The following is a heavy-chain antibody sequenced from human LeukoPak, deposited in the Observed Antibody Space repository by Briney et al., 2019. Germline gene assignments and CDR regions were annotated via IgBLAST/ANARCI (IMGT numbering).Heavy chain of an antibody. CDR2: INPNSGGT. D-gene: IGHD6-13*01. Sequence: GASVKVSCKASGYTFTGYYMHWVRQAPGQGLEWMGWINPNSGGTNYAQKLQGRVTMTTDTSTSTAYMELRSLRSDDTAVYYCARGQLVHEYYYYYMDVWGKGTTVTVSS. J-gene: IGHJ6*03. CDR1: GYTFTGYY. V-gene: IGHV1-2*02. CDR3: ARGQLVHEYYYYYMDV.